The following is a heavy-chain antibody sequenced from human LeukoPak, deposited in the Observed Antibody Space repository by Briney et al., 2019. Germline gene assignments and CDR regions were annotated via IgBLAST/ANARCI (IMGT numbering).Heavy chain of an antibody. CDR3: ARDLHNIVVVPAAIPDAFDI. CDR1: GYTFTSYG. CDR2: ISAYNGNT. D-gene: IGHD2-2*01. V-gene: IGHV1-18*01. J-gene: IGHJ3*02. Sequence: ASVKVSCKASGYTFTSYGISWVRQAPGQGIEWMGWISAYNGNTNYAQKLQGRVTMTTDTSTSTAYMELRSLRSDDTAVYYCARDLHNIVVVPAAIPDAFDIWGQGTMVTVSS.